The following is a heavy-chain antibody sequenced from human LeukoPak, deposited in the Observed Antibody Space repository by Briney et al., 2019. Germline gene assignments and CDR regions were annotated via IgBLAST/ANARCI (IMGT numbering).Heavy chain of an antibody. J-gene: IGHJ4*02. CDR1: GYTFTGYY. V-gene: IGHV1-2*02. Sequence: ASVKVSCKASGYTFTGYYMHWVRQAPGQGLEWMGWINPNSGGTNYAQKLQGRVTMTRDTSVSTAYMELSRLRSDDTAVYYCARLSSYDYVWGSYRYAFLDYWGQGTLVTVSS. CDR3: ARLSSYDYVWGSYRYAFLDY. CDR2: INPNSGGT. D-gene: IGHD3-16*02.